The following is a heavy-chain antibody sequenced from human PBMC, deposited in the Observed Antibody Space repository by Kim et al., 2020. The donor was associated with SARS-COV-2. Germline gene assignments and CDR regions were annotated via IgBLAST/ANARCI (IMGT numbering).Heavy chain of an antibody. Sequence: AQKCRGRVTMTRDTSISTAYMELSRLRSADTAVYYCARGGGLWFGDYMDVWGKGTTVTVSS. D-gene: IGHD3-10*01. CDR3: ARGGGLWFGDYMDV. V-gene: IGHV1-2*02. J-gene: IGHJ6*03.